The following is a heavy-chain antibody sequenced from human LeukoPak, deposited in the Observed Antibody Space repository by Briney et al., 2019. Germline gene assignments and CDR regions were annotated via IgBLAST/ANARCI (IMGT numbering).Heavy chain of an antibody. Sequence: SETLSLTCTASGGSISSSSYYWGWIRQPPGKGLEWIGSIYYSGSTYYNPSLKSRVTISVDKSKNQFSLKLSAVPAADTAVYYCARHRSGWLQSSFDYWGQGTLVTVSS. V-gene: IGHV4-39*07. J-gene: IGHJ4*02. CDR3: ARHRSGWLQSSFDY. D-gene: IGHD5-24*01. CDR1: GGSISSSSYY. CDR2: IYYSGST.